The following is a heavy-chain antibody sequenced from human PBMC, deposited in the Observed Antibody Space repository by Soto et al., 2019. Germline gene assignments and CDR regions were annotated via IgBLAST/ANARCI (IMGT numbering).Heavy chain of an antibody. CDR2: INAGNGNT. CDR3: ARVGEGGDILTGYYKDYYYYGMDV. V-gene: IGHV1-3*01. D-gene: IGHD3-9*01. CDR1: GYTFTSYA. Sequence: QVQLVQSGAEVKKPGASVKVSCKASGYTFTSYAMHWVRQAPGQRLEWMGWINAGNGNTKYSQKFQGRVTITRDTSASTAYMELSRLRSEDTAVYYCARVGEGGDILTGYYKDYYYYGMDVWGQGTTVTVSS. J-gene: IGHJ6*02.